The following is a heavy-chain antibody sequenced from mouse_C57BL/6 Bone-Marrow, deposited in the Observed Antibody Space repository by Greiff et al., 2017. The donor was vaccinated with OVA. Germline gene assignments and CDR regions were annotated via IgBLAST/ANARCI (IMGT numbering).Heavy chain of an antibody. CDR1: GFTFSNYW. J-gene: IGHJ3*01. Sequence: EVMLVESGGGLVQPGGSMKLSCVASGFTFSNYWMNWVRQSPEKGLEWVAQIRLKSDNYATHYAESVKGRFTISRDDSKSSVYLQMNNLRAEDTGSYYCTGEVGLFAYWGQGTLVTVSA. V-gene: IGHV6-3*01. D-gene: IGHD1-3*01. CDR2: IRLKSDNYAT. CDR3: TGEVGLFAY.